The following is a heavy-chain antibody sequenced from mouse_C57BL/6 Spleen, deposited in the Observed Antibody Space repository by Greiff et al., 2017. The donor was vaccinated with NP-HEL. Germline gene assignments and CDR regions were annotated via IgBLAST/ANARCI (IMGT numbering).Heavy chain of an antibody. CDR3: AGTGTFAMDY. J-gene: IGHJ4*01. Sequence: QVQLQQSGPGLVQPSQSLSITCTVSGFSLTSYGVHWVRQSPGQGLEWLGVIWRGGSSDYYAAFISRLSISKDNSKSQVFFKMNSLQADGTAIYYCAGTGTFAMDYWGQGTSVTVSS. D-gene: IGHD4-1*01. V-gene: IGHV2-2*01. CDR1: GFSLTSYG. CDR2: IWRGGSS.